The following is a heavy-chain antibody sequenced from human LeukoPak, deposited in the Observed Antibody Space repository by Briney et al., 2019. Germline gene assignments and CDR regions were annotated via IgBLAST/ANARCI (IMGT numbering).Heavy chain of an antibody. V-gene: IGHV3-30*18. D-gene: IGHD3-10*01. CDR3: AKDFGRFGEFPDNWFDP. J-gene: IGHJ5*02. CDR1: GFTFSSYG. Sequence: GRSLRLSCAASGFTFSSYGMHWVRQAPGKGLEWVAVISYDGSNKYYAESVKGRFTISRDNSKNTLYLQMNSLRAGDAAVYYCAKDFGRFGEFPDNWFDPWGQGTLVTVSS. CDR2: ISYDGSNK.